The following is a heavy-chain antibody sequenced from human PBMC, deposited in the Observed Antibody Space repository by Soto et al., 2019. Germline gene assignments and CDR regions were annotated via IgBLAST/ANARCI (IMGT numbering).Heavy chain of an antibody. Sequence: GGSLRLSCAASGFTFSSYGMHWVRQAPGKGLEWVAVIWYDGSNKYYADSVKGRFTISRDNSKNTLYLQMNSLRAEDTAVYYCARDFVVEMATLRSGAFDIWGQGTMVTVSS. D-gene: IGHD2-21*01. V-gene: IGHV3-33*01. CDR1: GFTFSSYG. CDR2: IWYDGSNK. J-gene: IGHJ3*02. CDR3: ARDFVVEMATLRSGAFDI.